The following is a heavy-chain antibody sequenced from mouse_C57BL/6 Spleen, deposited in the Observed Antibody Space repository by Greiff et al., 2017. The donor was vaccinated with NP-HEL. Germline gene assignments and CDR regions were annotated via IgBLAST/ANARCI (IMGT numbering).Heavy chain of an antibody. CDR3: ARGMGYDYLDY. D-gene: IGHD2-3*01. J-gene: IGHJ2*01. CDR2: IYPGDGDT. Sequence: VQLQQSGPELVKPGASVKISCKASGYAFSSSWMNWVKQRPGKGLEWIGRIYPGDGDTNYNGKFKGKATLTADKSSSTAYMQLSSLTSEDSAVYFCARGMGYDYLDYWGQGTTLTVSS. V-gene: IGHV1-82*01. CDR1: GYAFSSSW.